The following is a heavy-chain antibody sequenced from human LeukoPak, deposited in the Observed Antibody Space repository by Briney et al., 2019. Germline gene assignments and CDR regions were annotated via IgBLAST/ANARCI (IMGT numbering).Heavy chain of an antibody. CDR3: ARERSYDYVWGSYLLWDY. J-gene: IGHJ4*02. CDR2: ISAYNGNT. CDR1: GYTFTSYG. D-gene: IGHD3-16*02. V-gene: IGHV1-18*01. Sequence: ASVKVSCKASGYTFTSYGISWVRQAPGQGLEWMAWISAYNGNTNYAQKLQGRVTMTTDTSTSTAYMELRSLRSDDTAVYYCARERSYDYVWGSYLLWDYWGQGTLVTVSS.